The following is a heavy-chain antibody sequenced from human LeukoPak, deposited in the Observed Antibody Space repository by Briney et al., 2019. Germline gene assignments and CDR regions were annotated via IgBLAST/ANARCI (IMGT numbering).Heavy chain of an antibody. CDR2: IYYSGST. CDR3: ARHVDSGGWYRSYFDY. V-gene: IGHV4-39*01. J-gene: IGHJ4*02. CDR1: GGSISSYY. D-gene: IGHD6-19*01. Sequence: SETLSLTCTVSGGSISSYYWGWIRQPPGKGLEWIGSIYYSGSTYYNPSLKSRVTISVDTSKNQFSLKLSSVTAADTAVYYCARHVDSGGWYRSYFDYWGQGTLVTVSS.